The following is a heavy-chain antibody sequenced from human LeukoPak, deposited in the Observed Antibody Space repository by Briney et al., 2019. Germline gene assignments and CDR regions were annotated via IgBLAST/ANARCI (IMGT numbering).Heavy chain of an antibody. D-gene: IGHD3-10*01. V-gene: IGHV4-34*01. J-gene: IGHJ3*02. CDR2: IDYSGNT. CDR1: GGSLNPFF. CDR3: EGSGNYNAAFDI. Sequence: SETLSLTCAVYGGSLNPFFWSWIRQSPGKGLEWIGSIDYSGNTDYNPSLKSRVSLSVDTSRKQFSLKLNSVTAADTAVYYCEGSGNYNAAFDIWGQGTMVTVSS.